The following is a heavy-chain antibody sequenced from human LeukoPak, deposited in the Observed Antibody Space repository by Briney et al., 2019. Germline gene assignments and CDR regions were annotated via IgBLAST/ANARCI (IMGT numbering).Heavy chain of an antibody. J-gene: IGHJ5*02. D-gene: IGHD3-10*01. CDR2: ISPSGAST. CDR1: GYTFTSNY. V-gene: IGHV1-46*01. CDR3: ANIYALGNYYKGGFDP. Sequence: GASVKVSCRSFGYTFTSNYMHWVRQAPGQGPEWMGVISPSGASTTYAQTFQGRVTLTRDMSTSTDYLELSSLRSDDTAVYYCANIYALGNYYKGGFDPWGQGTLVTVSS.